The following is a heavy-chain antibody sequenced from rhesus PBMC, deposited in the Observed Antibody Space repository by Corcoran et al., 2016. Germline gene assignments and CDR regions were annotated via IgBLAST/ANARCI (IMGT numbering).Heavy chain of an antibody. D-gene: IGHD4-29*01. CDR1: GYSISSDYY. J-gene: IGHJ2*01. CDR2: ITYSGST. V-gene: IGHV4-122*02. CDR3: AREGVAVLGYWYFDI. Sequence: QVQLQESGPGLVKPSETLSLTCAVSGYSISSDYYWSRIRQPLGKALEWIGYITYSGSTSYNPSLKSRVAISRDTSKNHFSLKLISVTAADTAVYYCAREGVAVLGYWYFDIWGPGTPITISS.